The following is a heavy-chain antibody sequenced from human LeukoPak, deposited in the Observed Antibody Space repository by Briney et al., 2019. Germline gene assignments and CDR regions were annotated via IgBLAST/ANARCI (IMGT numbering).Heavy chain of an antibody. Sequence: GGSLRLSCAASGFTFSSYSMNWVRPAPGKGLEWVSSISSSSSYIYYADSVKGRFTISRDNAKNSLYLQMNSLRAEDTAAYYCARVRVGSSSSLPALLRFDYWGQGTLVTVSS. CDR1: GFTFSSYS. J-gene: IGHJ4*02. CDR2: ISSSSSYI. D-gene: IGHD6-6*01. CDR3: ARVRVGSSSSLPALLRFDY. V-gene: IGHV3-21*01.